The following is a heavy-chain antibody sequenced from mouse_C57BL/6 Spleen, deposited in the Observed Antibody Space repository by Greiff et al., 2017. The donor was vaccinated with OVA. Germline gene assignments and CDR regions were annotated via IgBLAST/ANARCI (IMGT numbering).Heavy chain of an antibody. J-gene: IGHJ2*01. D-gene: IGHD1-1*01. Sequence: EVMLVESGGDLVKPGGSLKLSCAASGFTFSSYGMSWVRQTPDKRLEWVATISSGGSYTYYPDSVKGRFTISRDNAKNTLYLQMSSLKSEDTAMYYCASPGSSYDYFDDWGQGTTLTVSS. CDR3: ASPGSSYDYFDD. CDR1: GFTFSSYG. V-gene: IGHV5-6*02. CDR2: ISSGGSYT.